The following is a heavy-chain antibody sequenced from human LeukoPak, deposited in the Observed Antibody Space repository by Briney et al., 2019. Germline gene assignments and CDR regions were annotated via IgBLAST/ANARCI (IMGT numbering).Heavy chain of an antibody. J-gene: IGHJ4*02. Sequence: GGSLRLPCAASGFTFSSYWMSWVRQDPGKGLEWVANRKQDGSEKYYVDSVKGRFTISRDNAKNSLYLQMNSLRAEDTAVYYCARDGSETYYDFWSGYPPAGYYDYWGQGTLVTVSS. CDR2: RKQDGSEK. CDR3: ARDGSETYYDFWSGYPPAGYYDY. V-gene: IGHV3-7*05. CDR1: GFTFSSYW. D-gene: IGHD3-3*01.